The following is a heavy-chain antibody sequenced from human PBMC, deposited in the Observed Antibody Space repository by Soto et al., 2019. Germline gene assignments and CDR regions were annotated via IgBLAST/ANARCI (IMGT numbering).Heavy chain of an antibody. V-gene: IGHV4-59*01. J-gene: IGHJ5*02. D-gene: IGHD2-2*01. CDR2: IYYSGST. CDR1: GGSISSYY. CDR3: ARDYCSSTSCYGYNWFDP. Sequence: ASETLSLTCTVSGGSISSYYWSWIRQPPGKGLEWIGYIYYSGSTNYNPSLKSRVTISVDTSKNQFSLKLSSVTAADTAVYYCARDYCSSTSCYGYNWFDPWGQGTLVTVSS.